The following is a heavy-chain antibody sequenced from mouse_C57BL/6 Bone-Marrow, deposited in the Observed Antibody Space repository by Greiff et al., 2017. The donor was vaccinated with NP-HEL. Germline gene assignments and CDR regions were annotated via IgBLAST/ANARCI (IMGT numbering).Heavy chain of an antibody. V-gene: IGHV5-12*01. Sequence: EVMLVESGGGLVQPGGSLKLSCAASGFTFSAYYMYWVRQTPEKRLEWVAYISNGGGSTYYPATVKGRFTISRDNAKNTLYLQMSRLKSEDTAMYYCARRPITTVVTFDVWGTGTTVTVSS. D-gene: IGHD1-1*01. CDR1: GFTFSAYY. J-gene: IGHJ1*03. CDR2: ISNGGGST. CDR3: ARRPITTVVTFDV.